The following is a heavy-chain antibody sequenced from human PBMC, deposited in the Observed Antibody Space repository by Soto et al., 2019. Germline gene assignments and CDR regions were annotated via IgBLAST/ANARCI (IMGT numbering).Heavy chain of an antibody. CDR3: ARGFQGAGPLDAFDI. CDR1: SGSISSSNW. CDR2: IYHSGST. V-gene: IGHV4-4*02. J-gene: IGHJ3*02. Sequence: QVQLQESGPGLVKPSGALSLTCAVSSGSISSSNWWSWVRQPPGKGLEWIGEIYHSGSTNYNPSLKSRVTISVDKSKNQFSLKLSSVTAADTAVYYCARGFQGAGPLDAFDIWGQGTMVTVSS. D-gene: IGHD6-19*01.